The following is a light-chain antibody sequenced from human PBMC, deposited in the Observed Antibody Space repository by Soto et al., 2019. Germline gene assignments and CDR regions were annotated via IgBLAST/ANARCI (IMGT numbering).Light chain of an antibody. CDR1: QGIRND. V-gene: IGKV1-6*01. J-gene: IGKJ3*01. Sequence: AIQMTQSPSSLSASVGDRVTITCRASQGIRNDIGWYQQKPGKAPKLLIYAASSLLSGVPSRFTGSGSGTDFTLTISSLPPGDFATYYCLQDYNYPFTFGPGTKVDIK. CDR3: LQDYNYPFT. CDR2: AAS.